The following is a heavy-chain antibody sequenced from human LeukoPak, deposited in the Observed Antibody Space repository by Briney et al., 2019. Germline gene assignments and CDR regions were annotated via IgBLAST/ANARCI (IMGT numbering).Heavy chain of an antibody. D-gene: IGHD5-18*01. CDR1: GGTFISYA. CDR2: IIPIFGTA. Sequence: GASVKVSCKASGGTFISYAISWVRQAPGQGLEWMGGIIPIFGTADYAQKFQGRVTITADESTSTAYMELSSLRSEDTAVYYCARAPKDSYGPDSVYFDYWGQGTLVTVSS. CDR3: ARAPKDSYGPDSVYFDY. V-gene: IGHV1-69*13. J-gene: IGHJ4*02.